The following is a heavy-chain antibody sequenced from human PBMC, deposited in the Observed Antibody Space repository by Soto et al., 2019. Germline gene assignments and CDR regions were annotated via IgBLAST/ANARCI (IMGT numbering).Heavy chain of an antibody. J-gene: IGHJ4*02. D-gene: IGHD5-12*01. Sequence: GGSLRLSCAASGFTFDDYAMHWVRQAPGKGLEWVSGISWNSGSIGYADSVKGRFTISRDNSKNTLYLQMNSLRAEDTAVYYCATYPRALNIVATILKDYWGQGTLVTVSS. CDR3: ATYPRALNIVATILKDY. CDR1: GFTFDDYA. V-gene: IGHV3-9*01. CDR2: ISWNSGSI.